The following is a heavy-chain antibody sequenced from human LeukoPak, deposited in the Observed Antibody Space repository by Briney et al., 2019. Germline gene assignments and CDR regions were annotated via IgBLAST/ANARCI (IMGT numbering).Heavy chain of an antibody. Sequence: GSLRLSCAASGFRFNTYWMSWVRQSPGKGLEWIGYIYHNGDTRYNPSLKSRVTISVDTSKNHFSLQLTSVTTADTAVYYCAREGYSGSDFDSWGQGTLVTVSS. V-gene: IGHV4-59*01. D-gene: IGHD2-21*01. CDR3: AREGYSGSDFDS. J-gene: IGHJ4*02. CDR2: IYHNGDT. CDR1: GFRFNTYW.